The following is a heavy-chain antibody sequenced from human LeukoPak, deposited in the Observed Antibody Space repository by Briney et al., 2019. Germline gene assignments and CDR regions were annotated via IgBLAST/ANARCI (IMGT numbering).Heavy chain of an antibody. CDR2: ISAYNGNT. CDR3: ARDGEDYDILTGAGIDCFDY. J-gene: IGHJ4*02. CDR1: GYTFTSYG. Sequence: ASVKVSCKASGYTFTSYGISWVRQAPGQGLEWMGWISAYNGNTNYAQKLQGRVTMTTDTSTSTAYMELRSLRSDDTAVYYCARDGEDYDILTGAGIDCFDYWGQGTLVTVSS. V-gene: IGHV1-18*01. D-gene: IGHD3-9*01.